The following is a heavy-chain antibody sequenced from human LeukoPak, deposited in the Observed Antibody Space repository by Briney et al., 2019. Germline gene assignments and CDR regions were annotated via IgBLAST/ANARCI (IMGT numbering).Heavy chain of an antibody. CDR2: ISSSSSTI. V-gene: IGHV3-48*04. J-gene: IGHJ4*02. CDR1: GFTFSSYS. Sequence: PGGSLRLSCAASGFTFSSYSMNWVRQAPGKGLEWVSYISSSSSTILYADSVKGRFTISRDNAKNSLDLQMNSLRVEDTGIYYCVKVAKYYYGSETYYFFEHWGQGTPVTASS. CDR3: VKVAKYYYGSETYYFFEH. D-gene: IGHD3-10*01.